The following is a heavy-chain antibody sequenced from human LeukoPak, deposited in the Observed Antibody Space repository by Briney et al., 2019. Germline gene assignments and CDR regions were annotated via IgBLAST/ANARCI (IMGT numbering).Heavy chain of an antibody. CDR3: ARMGPHYDILTGYVGMDV. J-gene: IGHJ6*04. CDR2: ISSSGGTI. V-gene: IGHV3-48*03. CDR1: GFTFSSYE. D-gene: IGHD3-9*01. Sequence: TGGSLRLSCAASGFTFSSYEMNWVRQAPGKGLEWISDISSSGGTIYYADSLKGRFTISRDNAKSSLYLQMNSLRAEDTAVYYCARMGPHYDILTGYVGMDVWGKGTTVTVSS.